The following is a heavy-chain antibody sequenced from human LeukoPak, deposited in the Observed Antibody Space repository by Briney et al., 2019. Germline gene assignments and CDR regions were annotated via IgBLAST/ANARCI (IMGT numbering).Heavy chain of an antibody. D-gene: IGHD6-13*01. CDR3: ARSGGSSSWDFDY. J-gene: IGHJ4*02. V-gene: IGHV4-34*01. Sequence: SETLSLTCAVYGGSFSGYYWSWIRQPQGKGLEWIGEINHSGSTNYNPSLKSRVTISVDTSKNQFSLKLSSVTAADTAVYYCARSGGSSSWDFDYWGQGTLVTVSS. CDR1: GGSFSGYY. CDR2: INHSGST.